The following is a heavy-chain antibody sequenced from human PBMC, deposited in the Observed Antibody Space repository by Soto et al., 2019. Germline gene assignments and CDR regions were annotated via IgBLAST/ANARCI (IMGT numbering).Heavy chain of an antibody. CDR3: ATGYFTMVRGVYAFDI. Sequence: QVQLVQSGAEVKKPGASVKVSCKVSGYTLTELSMHWVRQAPGKGLEWMGGFDPEDGETIYAQKFQGRVTMTEDTSTDTAYMELSSLRSEDTAVYYCATGYFTMVRGVYAFDIWGQGTMVTVSS. CDR2: FDPEDGET. CDR1: GYTLTELS. D-gene: IGHD3-10*01. J-gene: IGHJ3*02. V-gene: IGHV1-24*01.